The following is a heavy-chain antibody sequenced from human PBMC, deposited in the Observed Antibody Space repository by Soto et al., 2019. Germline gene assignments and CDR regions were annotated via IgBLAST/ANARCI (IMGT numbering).Heavy chain of an antibody. CDR3: AHRVLRTVFGLVTTTAIYFDF. J-gene: IGHJ4*02. D-gene: IGHD3-3*01. CDR1: GFSLTTSGVG. V-gene: IGHV2-5*02. Sequence: QITLNESGPTQVKPRQTLTLTCTFSGFSLTTSGVGVGWIRQSPGKDPEWLALIYWDDDRRYSPSLKSRLTITKDTCKIQVVLTMADLDPADTATYYCAHRVLRTVFGLVTTTAIYFDFWGQGTPVAVSS. CDR2: IYWDDDR.